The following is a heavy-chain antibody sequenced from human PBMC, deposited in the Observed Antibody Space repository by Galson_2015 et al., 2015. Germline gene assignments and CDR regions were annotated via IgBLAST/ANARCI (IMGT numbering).Heavy chain of an antibody. J-gene: IGHJ3*01. Sequence: SLRLSCAASGFSFDDYGMHWVRQAPGKGLEWVSGISWNSGTIGYADSVKGRFTISRDNAKNSLYLQMNSLTADDTALYYCGKDLTSTVTSLGSWGQGTMVTVSS. D-gene: IGHD4-17*01. CDR1: GFSFDDYG. CDR2: ISWNSGTI. CDR3: GKDLTSTVTSLGS. V-gene: IGHV3-9*01.